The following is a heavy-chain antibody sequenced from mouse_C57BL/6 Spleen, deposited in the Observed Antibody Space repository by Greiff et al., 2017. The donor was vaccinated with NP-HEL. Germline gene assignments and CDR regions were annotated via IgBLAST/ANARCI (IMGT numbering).Heavy chain of an antibody. CDR1: GYTFTSYT. CDR3: ARDDYGSPNAMDY. D-gene: IGHD1-1*01. Sequence: QVQLQQSGAELARPGASVKMSCKASGYTFTSYTMHWVKQRPGQGLEWIGYINPSSGYTKYNQKFKDKATLTADKSSSTAYMQLSSLTSEDSAVYYCARDDYGSPNAMDYWGQGTSVTVSS. V-gene: IGHV1-4*01. J-gene: IGHJ4*01. CDR2: INPSSGYT.